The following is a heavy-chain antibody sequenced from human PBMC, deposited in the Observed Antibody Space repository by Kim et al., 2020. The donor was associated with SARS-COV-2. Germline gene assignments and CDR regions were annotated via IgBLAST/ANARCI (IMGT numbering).Heavy chain of an antibody. Sequence: NPHLKSRVTISVDTSKNQFSLKLSSVTAADTAVYYCARLPGSTIPYYFDYWGQGTRVTVSS. V-gene: IGHV4-39*01. J-gene: IGHJ4*02. D-gene: IGHD5-12*01. CDR3: ARLPGSTIPYYFDY.